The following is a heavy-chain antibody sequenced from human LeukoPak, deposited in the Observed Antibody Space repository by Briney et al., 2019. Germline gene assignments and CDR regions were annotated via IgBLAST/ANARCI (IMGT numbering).Heavy chain of an antibody. Sequence: GGSLRLSCAASGFTFSDYYMSWIRQAPGKGLEWVSYISSSGSTIYYADSVKGRFTISRDNANNSLHLQMNSLRAEDTAVYYCARPYDFWSRDAFDIWGQGTMVTVSS. CDR3: ARPYDFWSRDAFDI. CDR2: ISSSGSTI. D-gene: IGHD3-3*01. J-gene: IGHJ3*02. V-gene: IGHV3-11*04. CDR1: GFTFSDYY.